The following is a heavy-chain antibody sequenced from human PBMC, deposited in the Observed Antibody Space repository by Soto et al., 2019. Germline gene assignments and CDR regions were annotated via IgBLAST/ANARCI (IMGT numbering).Heavy chain of an antibody. CDR3: VKDRMAYNSVWDPFDI. V-gene: IGHV3-23*01. CDR2: IGSVGGDT. CDR1: GFTFYRYA. Sequence: HPGGSLRLSFAASGFTFYRYAMSWVRQAPGKGLEWVSTIGSVGGDTYYAYSVKGRFTISRDDSKNTLLLQMNSLRAEDTAVYYCVKDRMAYNSVWDPFDIWGQGTMVTVSS. J-gene: IGHJ3*02. D-gene: IGHD1-20*01.